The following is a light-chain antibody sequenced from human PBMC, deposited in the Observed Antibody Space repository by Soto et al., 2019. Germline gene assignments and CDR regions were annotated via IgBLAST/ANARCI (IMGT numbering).Light chain of an antibody. CDR1: SGSIASNY. V-gene: IGLV6-57*04. J-gene: IGLJ2*01. CDR3: QSYDSSNYVV. CDR2: EDN. Sequence: NFMLTQPHSVSESPGKTVTISCTRSSGSIASNYAQWYQQRPGSAPTTVIYEDNQRPSGVPDRFSGSIDSSSNSASLTISGLKTEDEADYYCQSYDSSNYVVFGGGT.